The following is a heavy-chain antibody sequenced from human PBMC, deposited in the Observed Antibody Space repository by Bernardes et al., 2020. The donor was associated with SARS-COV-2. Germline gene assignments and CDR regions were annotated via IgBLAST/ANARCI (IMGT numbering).Heavy chain of an antibody. Sequence: LRLSCAASGFTFNRYVMHWVRQAPGKGLEYVSSTVSNGGRTYYADSVKGRFTISRDNSKNTLYLQMDSLRAEDMAVYYCARDGELGSFDYWGQGTLVTVSS. CDR1: GFTFNRYV. CDR2: TVSNGGRT. CDR3: ARDGELGSFDY. J-gene: IGHJ4*01. V-gene: IGHV3-64*02. D-gene: IGHD7-27*01.